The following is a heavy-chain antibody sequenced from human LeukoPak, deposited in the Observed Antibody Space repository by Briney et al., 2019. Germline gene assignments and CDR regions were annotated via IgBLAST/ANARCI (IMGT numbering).Heavy chain of an antibody. D-gene: IGHD2-2*01. CDR3: ARDRGYCSSTSCSNWFDP. CDR1: GFTFGDYG. J-gene: IGHJ5*02. V-gene: IGHV3-20*01. CDR2: INWNGGST. Sequence: PGGSLRLSCAASGFTFGDYGMGWVRQAPGKGLEWVSGINWNGGSTGYADSVKGRFTISRDNAKNSLYLQMNSLRAEDTALYHCARDRGYCSSTSCSNWFDPWGQGTLVTVSS.